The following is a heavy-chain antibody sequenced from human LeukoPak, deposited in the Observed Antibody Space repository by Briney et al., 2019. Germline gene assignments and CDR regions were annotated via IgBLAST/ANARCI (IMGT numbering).Heavy chain of an antibody. Sequence: ASVKVSCKASGYTFTGYYMHWVRQAPGQGLEWMGWINPNSGGTNYAQKFQSRVTMTRDTSISTAYMELSSLRSDDTAVYYCARDHSTTTYNWFDPWGQGTLVTVSS. V-gene: IGHV1-2*02. J-gene: IGHJ5*02. D-gene: IGHD4-17*01. CDR2: INPNSGGT. CDR3: ARDHSTTTYNWFDP. CDR1: GYTFTGYY.